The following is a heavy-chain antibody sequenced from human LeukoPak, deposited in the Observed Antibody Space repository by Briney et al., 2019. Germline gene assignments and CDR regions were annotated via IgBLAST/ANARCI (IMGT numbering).Heavy chain of an antibody. D-gene: IGHD7-27*01. V-gene: IGHV3-23*01. J-gene: IGHJ4*02. Sequence: GGSLRLSCAASGFAFSSYSMSWVRQAPGKGLGWVSAITNSGGSTYYADSVKGRFTISRDNSKNTLYLQMNSLRAEDTAVYYCAKCQHSEAYWGFDYWGQGTLVTVSS. CDR2: ITNSGGST. CDR3: AKCQHSEAYWGFDY. CDR1: GFAFSSYS.